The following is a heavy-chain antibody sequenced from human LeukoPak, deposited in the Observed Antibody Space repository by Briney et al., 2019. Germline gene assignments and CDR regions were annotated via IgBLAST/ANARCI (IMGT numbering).Heavy chain of an antibody. Sequence: PSETLSLTCAVYGGSFSGYYWSWIRQPPGKGLGWIGEINHSGSTNYNPSLKSRVTISVDTSKNQFSLKLSSVTAADTAVYYCAREPTDYFDYWGQGTLVTVSS. D-gene: IGHD1-14*01. CDR1: GGSFSGYY. J-gene: IGHJ4*02. CDR3: AREPTDYFDY. CDR2: INHSGST. V-gene: IGHV4-34*01.